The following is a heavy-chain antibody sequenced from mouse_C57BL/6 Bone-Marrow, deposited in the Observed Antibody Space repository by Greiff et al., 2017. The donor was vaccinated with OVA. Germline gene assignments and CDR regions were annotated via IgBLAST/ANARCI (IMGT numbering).Heavy chain of an antibody. CDR2: INPGSGGT. CDR1: GYAFTNYL. Sequence: VQLVESGAELVRPGTSVKVSCKASGYAFTNYLIEWVKQRPGQGLEWIGVINPGSGGTNYNEKFKGKATLTADKSSSTAYMQLSSLTSEDSAVYFCARNCFFAMDYWGQGTSVTVSS. J-gene: IGHJ4*01. CDR3: ARNCFFAMDY. V-gene: IGHV1-54*01.